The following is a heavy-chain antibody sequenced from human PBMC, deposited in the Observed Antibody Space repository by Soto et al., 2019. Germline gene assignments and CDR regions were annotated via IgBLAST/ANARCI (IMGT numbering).Heavy chain of an antibody. CDR3: ARAYQPLLYGTLNPNEPYFDY. V-gene: IGHV3-23*01. Sequence: GGSLRLSCAASGFTFSSYAMSWVRQAPGKGLEWVSAISGNGGNKYYADSVKGRFTISRDNSKNTLYLQMNSLRAEDTAVYYCARAYQPLLYGTLNPNEPYFDYWGQGTLVTVSS. CDR2: ISGNGGNK. D-gene: IGHD2-2*02. J-gene: IGHJ4*02. CDR1: GFTFSSYA.